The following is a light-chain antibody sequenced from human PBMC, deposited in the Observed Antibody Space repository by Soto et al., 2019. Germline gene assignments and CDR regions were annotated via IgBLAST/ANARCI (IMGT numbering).Light chain of an antibody. J-gene: IGKJ5*01. CDR2: GAS. CDR3: QQYAHSTPIS. CDR1: QSVSSSY. Sequence: IVLTLSPRTLTFSPGERPTLSCRAIQSVSSSYLAWYQQKPGQAPRLLIYGASTRATGIPARFSGRGSGTEFTLTITSLQSEDFALYYCQQYAHSTPISFGQGTRLEI. V-gene: IGKV3-20*01.